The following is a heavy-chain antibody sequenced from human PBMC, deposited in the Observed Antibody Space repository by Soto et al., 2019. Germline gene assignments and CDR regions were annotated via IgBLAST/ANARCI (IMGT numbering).Heavy chain of an antibody. CDR3: ARGRFDTAMVKDGGWFDP. J-gene: IGHJ5*02. D-gene: IGHD5-18*01. CDR1: GYTFTGYY. Sequence: ASVKVSCKASGYTFTGYYMHWVRQAPGQGLEWMGWINPNSGGTNYAQKFQGWVTMTRDTSISTAYMELSRLRSDDTAVYYCARGRFDTAMVKDGGWFDPWGQGTLVTVSS. CDR2: INPNSGGT. V-gene: IGHV1-2*04.